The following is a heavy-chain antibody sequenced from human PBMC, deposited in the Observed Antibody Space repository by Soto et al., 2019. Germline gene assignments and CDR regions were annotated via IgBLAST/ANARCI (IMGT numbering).Heavy chain of an antibody. V-gene: IGHV1-18*01. J-gene: IGHJ4*02. CDR2: ISGYNGNT. CDR3: ARDNPPLGY. CDR1: GYTFTSYG. Sequence: ASVKVSCKASGYTFTSYGFSWVRQAPGQGLEWMGWISGYNGNTNYAERLQGRVTMTTDTSTSTAYMELRSLRSDDTAVYYCARDNPPLGYWGQGTLVTVSS.